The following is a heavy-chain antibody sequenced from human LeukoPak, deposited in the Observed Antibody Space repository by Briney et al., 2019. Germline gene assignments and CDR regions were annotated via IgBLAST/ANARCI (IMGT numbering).Heavy chain of an antibody. CDR3: ARGRYYYGMDV. J-gene: IGHJ6*02. CDR2: IYHSGST. V-gene: IGHV4-34*01. Sequence: SETLSLTCAVYGGSFSGYYWSWIRQPPGKGLEWIGEIYHSGSTNYNPSLKSRVTISVAMSKNQFSLKLSSVTAADTAMYYCARGRYYYGMDVWGQGTTVTVSS. CDR1: GGSFSGYY.